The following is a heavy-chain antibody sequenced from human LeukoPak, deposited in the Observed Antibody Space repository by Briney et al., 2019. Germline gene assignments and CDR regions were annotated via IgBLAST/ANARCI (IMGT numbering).Heavy chain of an antibody. J-gene: IGHJ4*02. V-gene: IGHV3-23*01. CDR3: ARPQTYYYGSGSYYDY. CDR2: ISGSGDST. CDR1: GFTFNTYA. Sequence: GGSLRLSCAASGFTFNTYAMSWVRQAPGKGLDWVSAISGSGDSTYYADSVKGRFTISRDNSKNTVYLQMNSLRAEDTAVYYCARPQTYYYGSGSYYDYWGQGTLVTVSS. D-gene: IGHD3-10*01.